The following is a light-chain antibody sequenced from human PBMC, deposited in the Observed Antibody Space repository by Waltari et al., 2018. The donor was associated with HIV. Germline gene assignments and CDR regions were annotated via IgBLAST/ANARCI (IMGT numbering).Light chain of an antibody. CDR3: AAWDDSLSVHVV. V-gene: IGLV1-47*01. CDR1: SSNIGSNY. J-gene: IGLJ2*01. Sequence: QSVLTQPPSASGTPGQRVTIPCSGSSSNIGSNYVYWYQQLPGTAPKLLIYRNNQRPSGVPDRFSGSKSGTSASLAISGLRSEDEADYYCAAWDDSLSVHVVFGGGTKLTVL. CDR2: RNN.